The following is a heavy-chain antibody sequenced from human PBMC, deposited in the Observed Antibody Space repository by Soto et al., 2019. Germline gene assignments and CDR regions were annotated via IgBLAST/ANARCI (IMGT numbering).Heavy chain of an antibody. Sequence: GGSLRLSCAASGFTFSDYYMSWIRQAPGKGLEWVSYISSSGSTIYYADSVKGRFTISRDNAKNSLYLQMNSLRAEDTAVYYCAGVVSGGGGYVFWIGYFSPYYYYMDVWGKGTTVTVSS. V-gene: IGHV3-11*01. J-gene: IGHJ6*03. CDR2: ISSSGSTI. D-gene: IGHD3-3*01. CDR1: GFTFSDYY. CDR3: AGVVSGGGGYVFWIGYFSPYYYYMDV.